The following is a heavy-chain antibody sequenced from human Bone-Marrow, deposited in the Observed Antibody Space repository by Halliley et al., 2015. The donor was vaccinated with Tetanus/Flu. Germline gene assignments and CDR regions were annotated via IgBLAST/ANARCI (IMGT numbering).Heavy chain of an antibody. CDR3: MRAPGPCFNGMDV. CDR2: IIKTGST. Sequence: TLSLTCAVNGGSLSGNYWSWIRQPPGNGLERFGKIIKTGSTHSNPSLKVPVTMSVDPSKNQLSLYLRSVTAADSAVYYCMRAPGPCFNGMDVWGQGTAVTVSS. J-gene: IGHJ6*02. D-gene: IGHD2-15*01. V-gene: IGHV4-34*12. CDR1: GGSLSGNY.